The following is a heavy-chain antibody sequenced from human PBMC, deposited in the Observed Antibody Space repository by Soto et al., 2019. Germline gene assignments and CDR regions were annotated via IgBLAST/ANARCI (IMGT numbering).Heavy chain of an antibody. Sequence: ASVKVSCKASGYTFTGYYMHWLRQAPGQGLEWMGWINPNSGGTNYAQKFQGRVTMTRDTSISTVYMELSRLRSDDTAVYYCARTRAVAPLKPFYYYGMDVWGQGTTVTVSS. D-gene: IGHD6-19*01. CDR3: ARTRAVAPLKPFYYYGMDV. CDR2: INPNSGGT. V-gene: IGHV1-2*02. J-gene: IGHJ6*02. CDR1: GYTFTGYY.